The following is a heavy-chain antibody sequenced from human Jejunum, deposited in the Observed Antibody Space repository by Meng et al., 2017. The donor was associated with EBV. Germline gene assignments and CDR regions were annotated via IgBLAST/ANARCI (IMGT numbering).Heavy chain of an antibody. CDR3: ARRGGEGWFDP. CDR2: YYYSGST. Sequence: QLLLQQSGPGLVKPSETTSPTFTVPFCPISSRGYHWGWSPQPRGKGLEWIGSYYYSGSTYYTPSLKSRVTISVDTSKHQFSLKLSSVTAADTAVYYCARRGGEGWFDPWGQGTLVTVSS. V-gene: IGHV4-39*01. CDR1: FCPISSRGYH. J-gene: IGHJ5*02. D-gene: IGHD2-21*01.